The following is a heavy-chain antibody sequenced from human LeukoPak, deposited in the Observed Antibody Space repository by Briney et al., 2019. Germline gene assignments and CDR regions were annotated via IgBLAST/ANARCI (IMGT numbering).Heavy chain of an antibody. J-gene: IGHJ4*02. CDR3: SFGASGTRGVH. CDR2: IKSKTDGGTT. D-gene: IGHD1-1*01. V-gene: IGHV3-15*07. CDR1: GFTFSNAW. Sequence: GGSLRVSCAASGFTFSNAWMNWVRQAPGKGLEWVGRIKSKTDGGTTDYAAPVRGRFTISRDDSKSTLYLQMNSLKVEDTAVYYCSFGASGTRGVHWGQGTLVTVSS.